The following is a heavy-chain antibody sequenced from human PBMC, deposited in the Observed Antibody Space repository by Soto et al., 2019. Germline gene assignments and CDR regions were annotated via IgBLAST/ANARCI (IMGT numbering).Heavy chain of an antibody. D-gene: IGHD4-4*01. J-gene: IGHJ6*02. V-gene: IGHV1-8*01. CDR1: GYTFTSYD. CDR2: MNPNSGNT. CDR3: AKAPIRVSYYSYYGMDV. Sequence: GASVKVSCKASGYTFTSYDINWVRQATGPGLEWMGWMNPNSGNTGYAQKFQGRVTMTRNTSISTAYMELNSLRAEDTAVYYCAKAPIRVSYYSYYGMDVWGQGTTVPISS.